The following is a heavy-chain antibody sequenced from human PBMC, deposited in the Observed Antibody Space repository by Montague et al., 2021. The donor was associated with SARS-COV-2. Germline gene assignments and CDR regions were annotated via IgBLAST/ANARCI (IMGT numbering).Heavy chain of an antibody. Sequence: SETLSLTCAVHGGSFSTNCWNWICQPPGKGLEWIGVIHHGGSTNYNQNLKRRVTISADMSKSQYALKLTSVAAADTAVYYCARLGDGVVPSPILGVGPYYSYYYMDVWGKGTAVTVSS. D-gene: IGHD3-10*01. CDR3: ARLGDGVVPSPILGVGPYYSYYYMDV. J-gene: IGHJ6*03. CDR2: IHHGGST. V-gene: IGHV4-34*01. CDR1: GGSFSTNC.